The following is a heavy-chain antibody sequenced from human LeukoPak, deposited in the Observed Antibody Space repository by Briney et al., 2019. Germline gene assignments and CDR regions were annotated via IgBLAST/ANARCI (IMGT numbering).Heavy chain of an antibody. D-gene: IGHD2-2*01. CDR1: GGSFSSKSVT. J-gene: IGHJ5*02. Sequence: PSQTLSLTCSIFGGSFSSKSVTLNWIRQSPSRGLEWLGRTYYRSTWYNDYAVSVRGRITVNPDTSKNQFSLHLNSVTPEDTAVYYCARRLTQYDCFDPWGQGILVTVSS. CDR2: TYYRSTWYN. CDR3: ARRLTQYDCFDP. V-gene: IGHV6-1*01.